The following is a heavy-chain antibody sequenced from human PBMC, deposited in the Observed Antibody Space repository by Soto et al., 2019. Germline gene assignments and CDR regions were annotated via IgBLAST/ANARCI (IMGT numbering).Heavy chain of an antibody. D-gene: IGHD6-19*01. J-gene: IGHJ4*02. Sequence: PGGSLRLSCAASGFTFSNAWMNWVRQAPGKGLEWVGRIKSKTDGGATDYAAPVKGRFTISRDDSKNTLYLQMNSLKTEDTAVYYCTTGYVIAVAGAFDAWGQGSLVTVSS. CDR1: GFTFSNAW. CDR2: IKSKTDGGAT. V-gene: IGHV3-15*07. CDR3: TTGYVIAVAGAFDA.